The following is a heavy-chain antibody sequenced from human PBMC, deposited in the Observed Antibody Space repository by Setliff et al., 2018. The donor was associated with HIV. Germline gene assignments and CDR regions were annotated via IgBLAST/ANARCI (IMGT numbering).Heavy chain of an antibody. J-gene: IGHJ3*02. Sequence: SETLSLTCAVYGGSFSGYYWSWIRQPPGKGLEWIGEINHSGSTNYNPSLKSRVTISVDTSKNQFSLRLNSVTAADTAVYYCARDGIYDYSNYVDAFDIWGQGTMVTVSS. CDR3: ARDGIYDYSNYVDAFDI. CDR1: GGSFSGYY. V-gene: IGHV4-34*01. CDR2: INHSGST. D-gene: IGHD4-4*01.